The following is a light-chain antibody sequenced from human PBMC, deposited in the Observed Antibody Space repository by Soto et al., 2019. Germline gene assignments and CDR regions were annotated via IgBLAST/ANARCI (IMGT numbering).Light chain of an antibody. CDR1: QSISSY. J-gene: IGKJ2*01. V-gene: IGKV1-39*01. CDR3: QQSYSTPT. Sequence: DIQMTQSPSSLSSSVGDRVTITCRASQSISSYLNWYQQKPGKAPKLLIYAASSLQSGVPSRFSGSGSGTDFPVTISSLQTEDFATYYGQQSYSTPTFGQGTKLEIK. CDR2: AAS.